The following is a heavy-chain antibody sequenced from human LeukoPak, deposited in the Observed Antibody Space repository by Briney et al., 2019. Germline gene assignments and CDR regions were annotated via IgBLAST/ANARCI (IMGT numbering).Heavy chain of an antibody. CDR2: IYYSGST. Sequence: SETLSLTCTVSGGSISSYYCSWIRQPPGKGLEWIGYIYYSGSTNYNPSLKSRVTISVDTSKNQFSLKLSSVTAADTAVYYCARGLDYYDSSGYYYGKYFDYWGQGTLVTVSS. J-gene: IGHJ4*02. CDR3: ARGLDYYDSSGYYYGKYFDY. CDR1: GGSISSYY. V-gene: IGHV4-59*01. D-gene: IGHD3-22*01.